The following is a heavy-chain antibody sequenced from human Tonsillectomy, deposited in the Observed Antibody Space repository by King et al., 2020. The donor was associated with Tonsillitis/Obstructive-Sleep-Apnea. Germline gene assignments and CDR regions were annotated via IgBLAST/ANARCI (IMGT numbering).Heavy chain of an antibody. CDR3: ARHGLVTIGGWYFQH. CDR2: IYPGDSDT. CDR1: GYSFTSYW. D-gene: IGHD2-15*01. J-gene: IGHJ1*01. Sequence: QLVQSGAEVKKPGESLKISCKGSGYSFTSYWSGWVRQMPGKGLEWMGIIYPGDSDTRYSPSFQGQVTISADKSISTAYLQWSSLKASDTAMYDCARHGLVTIGGWYFQHWGQGTLVTVSS. V-gene: IGHV5-51*01.